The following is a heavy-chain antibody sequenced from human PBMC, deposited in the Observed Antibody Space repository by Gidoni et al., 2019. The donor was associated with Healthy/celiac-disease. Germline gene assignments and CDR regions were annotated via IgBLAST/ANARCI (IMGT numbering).Heavy chain of an antibody. Sequence: QVQLVESGGGVVQPGRSLRLSCAASGFTFSSYAMHWVRQAPGKGLEWGAVISYDGSNKYYADSVKGRFTISRDNSKNTLYLQMNSLRAEDTAVYYCARDTTTPPDVWSGYGPSFGAFDIWGQGTMVTVSS. CDR2: ISYDGSNK. D-gene: IGHD3-3*01. CDR3: ARDTTTPPDVWSGYGPSFGAFDI. CDR1: GFTFSSYA. V-gene: IGHV3-30-3*01. J-gene: IGHJ3*02.